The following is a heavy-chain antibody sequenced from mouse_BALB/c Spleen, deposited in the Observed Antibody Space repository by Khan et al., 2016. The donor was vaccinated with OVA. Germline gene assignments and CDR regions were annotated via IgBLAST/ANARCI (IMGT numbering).Heavy chain of an antibody. V-gene: IGHV1-7*01. CDR1: GYTFTSFW. J-gene: IGHJ3*01. CDR3: VNHGSTSAWFTY. CDR2: INPSTDYT. Sequence: QVQLQQSGAELAKPGASVKMSCKASGYTFTSFWMHWVKQRPGQGLEWIGYINPSTDYTEYNQRFKDKATLTADKSSSTFYMLLTSLTSDDSAVYYCVNHGSTSAWFTYWGQGTLVTVSA. D-gene: IGHD1-1*01.